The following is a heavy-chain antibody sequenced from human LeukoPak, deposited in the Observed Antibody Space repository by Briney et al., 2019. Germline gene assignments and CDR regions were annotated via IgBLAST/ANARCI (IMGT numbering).Heavy chain of an antibody. V-gene: IGHV3-7*01. CDR3: ARRSYYDL. Sequence: GGSLRLSCAASGFTLSSYWMSWVRQAPGKGLEWVANIKQDGSEKYYVDSVKGRFTISRDNAKNSLYLQMNSLRAEDTAVYYCARRSYYDLWGQGTLVTVCS. CDR1: GFTLSSYW. J-gene: IGHJ4*02. CDR2: IKQDGSEK.